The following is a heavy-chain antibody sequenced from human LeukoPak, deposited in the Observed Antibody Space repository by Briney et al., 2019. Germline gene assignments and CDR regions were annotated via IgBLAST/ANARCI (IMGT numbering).Heavy chain of an antibody. V-gene: IGHV1-69*13. CDR3: ARYYYDSSGYYYVFDY. CDR2: IIPIFGTA. Sequence: ASVKVSCKASGGTFSSYAICWVRQAPGQGLEWMGGIIPIFGTANYAQKFQGRVTITADESTSTAYMELSSLRSEDTAVYYCARYYYDSSGYYYVFDYWGQGTLVTVSS. J-gene: IGHJ4*02. D-gene: IGHD3-22*01. CDR1: GGTFSSYA.